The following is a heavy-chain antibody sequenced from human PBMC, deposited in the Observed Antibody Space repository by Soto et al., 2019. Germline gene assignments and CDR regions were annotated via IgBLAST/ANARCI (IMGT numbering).Heavy chain of an antibody. V-gene: IGHV3-30-3*01. CDR2: ISYDGSNK. J-gene: IGHJ4*02. D-gene: IGHD3-22*01. CDR1: GFTFSSYA. Sequence: QVQLVESGGGVVQPGRSLRLSCAASGFTFSSYAMHWVRQAPGKGLEWVAVISYDGSNKYYADSVKGRFTISRDNSKNTLYLQMNSLRAEDTAVYYGWLTTPLGYWGQGTLVTVSS. CDR3: WLTTPLGY.